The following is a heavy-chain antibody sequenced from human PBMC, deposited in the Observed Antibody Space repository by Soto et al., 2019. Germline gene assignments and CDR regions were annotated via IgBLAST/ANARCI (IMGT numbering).Heavy chain of an antibody. V-gene: IGHV2-5*02. J-gene: IGHJ4*01. CDR1: GFSLSTSGVG. Sequence: QITLKESGPTLVKPTQTLTLTCTFSGFSLSTSGVGVGWIRQPPGKALEWLALIYWDDDKRYSPSLKSRLTITKDTSKNQVVLTMTNMDHVDTATYYCAHRREVTMVRAVITHYFDFWGHGTLVTVSS. CDR2: IYWDDDK. D-gene: IGHD3-10*01. CDR3: AHRREVTMVRAVITHYFDF.